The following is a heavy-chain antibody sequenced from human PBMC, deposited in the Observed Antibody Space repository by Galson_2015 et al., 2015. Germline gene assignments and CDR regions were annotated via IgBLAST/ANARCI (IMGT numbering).Heavy chain of an antibody. D-gene: IGHD3-9*01. CDR2: ISSSGSTI. J-gene: IGHJ3*02. V-gene: IGHV3-48*03. CDR3: AREHYDILTGPHAFDI. CDR1: GFTFSSYE. Sequence: SLRLSCAASGFTFSSYEMNWVRQAPGKGLEWVSYISSSGSTIYYADSVKGRFTISRDNAKNSLYLQMNSQRAEDTAVYYCAREHYDILTGPHAFDIWGQGTMVTVSS.